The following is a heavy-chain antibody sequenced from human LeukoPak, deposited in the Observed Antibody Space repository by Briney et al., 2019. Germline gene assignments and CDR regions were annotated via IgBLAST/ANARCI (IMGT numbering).Heavy chain of an antibody. CDR2: INHSGST. CDR1: GGSFSSYY. CDR3: ARQGAQSAY. V-gene: IGHV4-34*01. J-gene: IGHJ4*02. D-gene: IGHD1-26*01. Sequence: SETLSLTCAVYGGSFSSYYWSWIRQPPGKGLEWIGEINHSGSTNYNPSLKSRVTISVDTSKNQFSLKLSSVTAADTAVYYCARQGAQSAYWGQGTLVTVSS.